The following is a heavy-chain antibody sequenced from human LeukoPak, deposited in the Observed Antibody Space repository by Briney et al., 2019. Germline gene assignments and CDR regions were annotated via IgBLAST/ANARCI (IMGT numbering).Heavy chain of an antibody. CDR2: IWYDGSNK. J-gene: IGHJ6*03. V-gene: IGHV3-33*01. CDR3: ARDSPFGGSSWYGYYYYYMDV. Sequence: GGSLRLSCAASGFTFSSYAMHWVRQAPGKGLEWVAVIWYDGSNKYYGDSVKGRFTISRDNAKNSLYLQMNSLRAEDTAVYYCARDSPFGGSSWYGYYYYYMDVWGKGTTVTVSS. D-gene: IGHD6-13*01. CDR1: GFTFSSYA.